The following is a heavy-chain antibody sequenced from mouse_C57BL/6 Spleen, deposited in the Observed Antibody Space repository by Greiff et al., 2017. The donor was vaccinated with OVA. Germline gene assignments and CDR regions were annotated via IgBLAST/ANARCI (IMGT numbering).Heavy chain of an antibody. Sequence: VQLQQSGTVLARPGASVKMSCKTSGYTFTSSWMHWVKQRHGQGLEWIGAIYPGNSDTSYNQKFRGKAKLPAGTTASTAYIELSSLKNEDSAVYYCTREMMEDDYDGPINAMDDRGQGTSVTVSS. D-gene: IGHD2-4*01. CDR2: IYPGNSDT. CDR1: GYTFTSSW. J-gene: IGHJ4*01. CDR3: TREMMEDDYDGPINAMDD. V-gene: IGHV1-5*01.